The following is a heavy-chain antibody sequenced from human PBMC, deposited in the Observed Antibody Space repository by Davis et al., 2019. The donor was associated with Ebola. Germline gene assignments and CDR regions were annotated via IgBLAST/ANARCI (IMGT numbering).Heavy chain of an antibody. V-gene: IGHV3-73*01. CDR2: IRSKANSYAT. D-gene: IGHD1-26*01. J-gene: IGHJ4*02. CDR3: TSVPSGSQNDY. Sequence: GGSLRLSCAASGFTFSGSAMHWVRQASGKGLEWVGRIRSKANSYATAYAASVKGRFTISRDDSKNTAYLQMNSLKTEDTAVYYCTSVPSGSQNDYWGQGTLVTASS. CDR1: GFTFSGSA.